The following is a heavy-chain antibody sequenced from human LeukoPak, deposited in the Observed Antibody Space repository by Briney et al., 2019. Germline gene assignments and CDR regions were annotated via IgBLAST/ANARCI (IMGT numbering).Heavy chain of an antibody. CDR2: MYYSGST. CDR3: AREGYYDSSGDDY. J-gene: IGHJ4*02. Sequence: PSETLSLTCTVSGGSISTSSYYWGWIRQPPGKGLEWIGSMYYSGSTYYNPSLKSRVTISVDTSKNQFSLKLSSVTAADTAVYYCAREGYYDSSGDDYWGQGTLVTVSS. V-gene: IGHV4-39*07. D-gene: IGHD3-22*01. CDR1: GGSISTSSYY.